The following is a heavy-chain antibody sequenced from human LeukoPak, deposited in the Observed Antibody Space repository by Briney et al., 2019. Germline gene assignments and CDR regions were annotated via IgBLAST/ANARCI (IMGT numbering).Heavy chain of an antibody. J-gene: IGHJ4*02. CDR1: GFTVSSNY. Sequence: GGSLRLSCAASGFTVSSNYMSWVRQAPGKGLEWVSVIYSGGSTYYADSVKGRFTISRDNSKNTLYLQMNSLRAEDTAVYYCARGGSGSYYFYYFDYWGQGTLVTVSS. CDR3: ARGGSGSYYFYYFDY. V-gene: IGHV3-53*01. D-gene: IGHD3-10*01. CDR2: IYSGGST.